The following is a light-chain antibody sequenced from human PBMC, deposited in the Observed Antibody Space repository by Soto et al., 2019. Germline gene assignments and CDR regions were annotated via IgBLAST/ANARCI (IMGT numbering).Light chain of an antibody. J-gene: IGKJ2*01. V-gene: IGKV1-39*01. Sequence: DIQMTHSPSSLSASVGDRVTITCQASQDIRTYLNWYQHKPGKAPELLIYAASSLQSGVPSRFSGGGSGTDFALTISSLQPQDFGTYYCQQSYSPPYTFGQGTKVDI. CDR1: QDIRTY. CDR2: AAS. CDR3: QQSYSPPYT.